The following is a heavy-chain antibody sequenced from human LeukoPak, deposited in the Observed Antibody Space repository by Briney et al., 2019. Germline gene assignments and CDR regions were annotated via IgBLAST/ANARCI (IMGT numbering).Heavy chain of an antibody. D-gene: IGHD2/OR15-2a*01. Sequence: GGSLRLSCAASGFTFSNYWISWVRQAPGKGLERVANINQDGSENNFVDSVRGRFTISRDNAKNSLYLQMNSLRAEDTAVYYCARDRGFLSFDYWGQGTLVTVSS. J-gene: IGHJ4*02. V-gene: IGHV3-7*01. CDR3: ARDRGFLSFDY. CDR1: GFTFSNYW. CDR2: INQDGSEN.